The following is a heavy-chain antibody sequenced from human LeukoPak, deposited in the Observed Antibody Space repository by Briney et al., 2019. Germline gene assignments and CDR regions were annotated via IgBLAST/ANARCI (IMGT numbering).Heavy chain of an antibody. CDR3: ASRPNDFWSGYHIRRGKYFDY. D-gene: IGHD3-3*01. Sequence: SETLSLTCSVSGGSISRSNYYWGWIRQPPGKGLEWIGSIYYSGSTHYNPSLKSRVTISVDTSKDQFSLKLASVTAADTAVDYCASRPNDFWSGYHIRRGKYFDYWGQGTLVSVFS. V-gene: IGHV4-39*01. J-gene: IGHJ4*02. CDR1: GGSISRSNYY. CDR2: IYYSGST.